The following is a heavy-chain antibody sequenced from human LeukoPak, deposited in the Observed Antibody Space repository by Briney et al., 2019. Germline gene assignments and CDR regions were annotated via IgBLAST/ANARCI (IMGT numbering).Heavy chain of an antibody. V-gene: IGHV4-34*01. D-gene: IGHD2-15*01. CDR3: ARGHRPTRYCSGGSCYRGPHYYYYGMDV. Sequence: SETLSLTCAVYDGSFSGYYWSWIRQPPGKGLEWIGEINHSGSTNYNPSLKSRVTISVDTSKNQFSLKLSSVTAADTAVYYCARGHRPTRYCSGGSCYRGPHYYYYGMDVWGKGTTVTVSS. J-gene: IGHJ6*04. CDR2: INHSGST. CDR1: DGSFSGYY.